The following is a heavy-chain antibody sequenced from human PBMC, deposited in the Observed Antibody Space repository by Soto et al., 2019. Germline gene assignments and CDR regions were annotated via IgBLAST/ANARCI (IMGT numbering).Heavy chain of an antibody. CDR3: ARFAADDNGGYPYYSYGLDV. CDR2: IYPGDSDT. Sequence: GESLKISCKGSGYSFANYKIAWVRQTPGKGLEWMGIIYPGDSDTRYSPSFRGQVIISADRSITTAYVQWSSLKASDTAIYFCARFAADDNGGYPYYSYGLDVWGQGTTVTVSS. V-gene: IGHV5-51*01. J-gene: IGHJ6*02. D-gene: IGHD3-22*01. CDR1: GYSFANYK.